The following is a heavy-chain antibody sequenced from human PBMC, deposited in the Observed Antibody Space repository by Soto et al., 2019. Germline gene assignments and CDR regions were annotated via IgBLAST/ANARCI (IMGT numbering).Heavy chain of an antibody. D-gene: IGHD1-20*01. CDR3: ARLITPRVLDS. CDR2: MKQDGSEK. CDR1: AFTFSNYW. J-gene: IGHJ4*02. Sequence: EVQLVESGGGLVKPGGSLGLSCAAPAFTFSNYWMGWVRQAPGKGLEWVANMKQDGSEKDYVGSVKGRFTISRDNATNSLYLQMNSLTTEDTAVYYCARLITPRVLDSWGQGTLVTVSS. V-gene: IGHV3-7*05.